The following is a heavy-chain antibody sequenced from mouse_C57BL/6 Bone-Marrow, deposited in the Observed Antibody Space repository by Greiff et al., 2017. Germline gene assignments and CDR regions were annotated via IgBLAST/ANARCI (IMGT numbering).Heavy chain of an antibody. CDR3: ARGPGELDY. CDR2: IYPRSGNT. Sequence: QVQLKESGAELARPGASVKLSCKASGYTFTSYGISWVKQRTGQGLEWIGEIYPRSGNTYYNEKFKGKAALTADKSSSTAYMELRSLTSEDSAVYFCARGPGELDYWGQGTTLTVSS. V-gene: IGHV1-81*01. CDR1: GYTFTSYG. J-gene: IGHJ2*01.